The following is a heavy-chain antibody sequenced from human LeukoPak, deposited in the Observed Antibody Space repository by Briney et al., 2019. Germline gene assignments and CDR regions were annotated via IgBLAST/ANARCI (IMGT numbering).Heavy chain of an antibody. CDR3: ARGRSYYGSGSYLGY. Sequence: SETLSLTCTVSGGSISSYCWSWIRQPAGKGLEWIGRIYTSGSTNYNPSLKSRVTISVDTSKNQFSLKLSSVTAADTAVYYCARGRSYYGSGSYLGYWGQGTLVTVSS. CDR2: IYTSGST. CDR1: GGSISSYC. J-gene: IGHJ4*02. V-gene: IGHV4-4*07. D-gene: IGHD3-10*01.